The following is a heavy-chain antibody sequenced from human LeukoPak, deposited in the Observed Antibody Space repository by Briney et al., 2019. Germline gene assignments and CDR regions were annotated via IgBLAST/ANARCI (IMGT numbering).Heavy chain of an antibody. CDR3: ARWSGSVTARNYYYYMDV. D-gene: IGHD6-6*01. CDR1: GGSVRRGNYY. Sequence: SETLSLTCTVSGGSVRRGNYYWTWIRQPAGSGLEWIGRIYISGTTGYNPSLRTRVTISVDASRNQFSLNLSSVTAADTAVYYCARWSGSVTARNYYYYMDVWGEGTTVTVSS. CDR2: IYISGTT. J-gene: IGHJ6*03. V-gene: IGHV4-61*02.